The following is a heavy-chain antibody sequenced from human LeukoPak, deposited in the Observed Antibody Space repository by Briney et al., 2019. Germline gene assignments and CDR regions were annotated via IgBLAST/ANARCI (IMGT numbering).Heavy chain of an antibody. V-gene: IGHV3-21*06. CDR2: IDFTSSFI. CDR1: GFTFSNYW. Sequence: GGSLRLSCAASGFTFSNYWMSWVRQAPGKGLEWVASIDFTSSFIFYGDSVKGRFTISRDNTKNLLYLQLSSLRDDDSAIYYCARASRASAWYIDEYWGQGTLVTVSS. D-gene: IGHD6-19*01. CDR3: ARASRASAWYIDEY. J-gene: IGHJ4*02.